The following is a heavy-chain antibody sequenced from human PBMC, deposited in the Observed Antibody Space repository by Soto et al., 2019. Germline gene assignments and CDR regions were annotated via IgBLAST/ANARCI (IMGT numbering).Heavy chain of an antibody. J-gene: IGHJ6*02. CDR3: VKGYWKGDV. D-gene: IGHD1-1*01. V-gene: IGHV3-23*01. CDR1: GFTFSTYA. Sequence: EVQLLESGGGLVQPGGSLRLSCAASGFTFSTYAMNWVRQAPGNGLEWVSAISGSGGSIHYADSVKGRFIISRDTSKNTLYLQMNSLRDEDTAVYHCVKGYWKGDVWGQGTTVTVSS. CDR2: ISGSGGSI.